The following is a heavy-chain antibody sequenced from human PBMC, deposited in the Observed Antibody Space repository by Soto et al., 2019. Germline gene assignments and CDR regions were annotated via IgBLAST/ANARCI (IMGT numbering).Heavy chain of an antibody. CDR3: ARGWNDFPH. Sequence: VQLVQSAAEVKKPGSSVKVSCKASGGTFSSYVISWLRQAPGQGLECMGGIIPISGRANYAQKFQGRVTITADESTSTAYMELSSLRSEDTAVYYCARGWNDFPHWGQGTLVTVSS. J-gene: IGHJ1*01. CDR1: GGTFSSYV. V-gene: IGHV1-69*01. D-gene: IGHD1-1*01. CDR2: IIPISGRA.